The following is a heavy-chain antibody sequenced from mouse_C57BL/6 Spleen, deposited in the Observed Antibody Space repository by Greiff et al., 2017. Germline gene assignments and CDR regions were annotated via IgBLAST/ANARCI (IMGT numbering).Heavy chain of an antibody. V-gene: IGHV1-69*01. D-gene: IGHD1-1*01. Sequence: QVQLQQPGAELVLPGASVKLSCKASGYTFTSYWMHWVKQRPGQGLEWIGEIDPSDSYTNYNQKFKGKSTLTVDKSSSTAYMPRSSLTSEDSAVYYCARKGADYHGRSYAAMDYGGQGTSVTVSS. CDR3: ARKGADYHGRSYAAMDY. J-gene: IGHJ4*01. CDR1: GYTFTSYW. CDR2: IDPSDSYT.